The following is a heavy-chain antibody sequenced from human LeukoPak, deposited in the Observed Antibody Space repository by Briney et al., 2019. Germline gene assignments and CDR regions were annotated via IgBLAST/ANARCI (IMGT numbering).Heavy chain of an antibody. V-gene: IGHV1-2*02. CDR2: INPNSGGT. D-gene: IGHD6-6*01. CDR1: GYTFTCYY. Sequence: ASVKVSCKASGYTFTCYYIHWVRQAPGQGLEWMGWINPNSGGTNYAQKFQGRVTMTRDTSISTAYMELSRLRSDDTAVYYCAREILRASIAFDYCSQGTLVTVSS. J-gene: IGHJ4*02. CDR3: AREILRASIAFDY.